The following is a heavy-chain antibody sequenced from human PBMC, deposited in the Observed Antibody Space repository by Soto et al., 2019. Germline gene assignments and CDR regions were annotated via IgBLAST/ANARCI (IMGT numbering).Heavy chain of an antibody. V-gene: IGHV4-4*07. Sequence: QVQLQESGPGLVKPSETLSLICSVSGGSLSDSYWSWIRQTAGKGLEVIGRMFPGGSTNFNPSLKSRVTMSVDTSRNQFTLRLSSVTAADTAVYYCAREAPWDTTVFDYWGHGTLVTVSS. CDR1: GGSLSDSY. CDR3: AREAPWDTTVFDY. CDR2: MFPGGST. J-gene: IGHJ4*01. D-gene: IGHD1-26*01.